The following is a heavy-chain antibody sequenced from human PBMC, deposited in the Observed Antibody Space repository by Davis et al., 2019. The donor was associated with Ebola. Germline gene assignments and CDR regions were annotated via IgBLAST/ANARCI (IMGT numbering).Heavy chain of an antibody. CDR3: ARDLGPVSGKGLDP. J-gene: IGHJ5*02. CDR1: GGSFSGYY. Sequence: PSETLSLTCAVYGGSFSGYYWSWIRQSPGMGLEWIGEINHSGISSYNPALKARVRMSVDPPKNQFSLKLTSVTAADTAVYYCARDLGPVSGKGLDPWGQGTLVTVFS. CDR2: INHSGIS. D-gene: IGHD6-19*01. V-gene: IGHV4-34*01.